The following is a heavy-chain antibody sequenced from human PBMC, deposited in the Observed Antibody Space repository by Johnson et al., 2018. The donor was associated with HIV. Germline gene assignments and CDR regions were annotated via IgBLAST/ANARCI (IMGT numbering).Heavy chain of an antibody. D-gene: IGHD3-10*01. CDR2: IWYDGSNK. Sequence: QVQLVESGGGLVQPGGSLRLSCAASGFTFRNYWMHWVRQAPGKGLVWVAVIWYDGSNKYYADSVKGRFTISRDNSKNTLYLQMNSLRAEDTAVYYCAKDKTLYGSGTFDAFDIWGQGTMVTVSS. J-gene: IGHJ3*02. CDR1: GFTFRNYW. CDR3: AKDKTLYGSGTFDAFDI. V-gene: IGHV3-33*06.